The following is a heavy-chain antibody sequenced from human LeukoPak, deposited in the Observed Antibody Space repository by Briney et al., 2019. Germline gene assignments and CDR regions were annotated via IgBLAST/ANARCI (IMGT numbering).Heavy chain of an antibody. J-gene: IGHJ4*02. CDR2: IYSGGST. Sequence: RGSLRLSCAASGFTVSSNYMSWPREAPGKGLEWVSIIYSGGSTYYADSVKGRFTISRDNSKNTLYLQMNSLRAEDTAVYYCARDKSSWYHFGYWGQGTLVTVSS. CDR1: GFTVSSNY. D-gene: IGHD6-13*01. CDR3: ARDKSSWYHFGY. V-gene: IGHV3-66*01.